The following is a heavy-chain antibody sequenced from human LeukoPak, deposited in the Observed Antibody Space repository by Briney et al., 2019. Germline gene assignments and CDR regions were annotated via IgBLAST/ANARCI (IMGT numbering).Heavy chain of an antibody. J-gene: IGHJ4*02. D-gene: IGHD2-15*01. Sequence: GGSLRLSCAASGFTFYTYAMTWVRQAPGKGLEWVSSISGSGDNTYYADSVKGRFTVSRDNSKNTLYLQMNSLRAEDTAVYYCAKTPGDCTGGTCYSFDYWGQGSLVTVSS. V-gene: IGHV3-23*01. CDR3: AKTPGDCTGGTCYSFDY. CDR1: GFTFYTYA. CDR2: ISGSGDNT.